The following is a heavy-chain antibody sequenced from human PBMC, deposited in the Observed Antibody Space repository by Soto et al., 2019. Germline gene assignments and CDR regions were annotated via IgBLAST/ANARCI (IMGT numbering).Heavy chain of an antibody. CDR3: AKDHVLWFGEASRDFDP. V-gene: IGHV3-30*18. Sequence: GGSLRLSCAASGFTFNSYGMHWVRQAPGKGLEWVAVISYDGSNKYYADSVKGRFTISRDNSKNTLYLQMNSLRAEDTAVYYCAKDHVLWFGEASRDFDPWGQGNLVTFSS. CDR1: GFTFNSYG. D-gene: IGHD3-10*01. J-gene: IGHJ5*02. CDR2: ISYDGSNK.